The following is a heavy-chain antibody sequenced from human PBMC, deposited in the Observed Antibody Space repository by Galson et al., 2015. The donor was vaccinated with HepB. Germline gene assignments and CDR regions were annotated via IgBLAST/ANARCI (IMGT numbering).Heavy chain of an antibody. D-gene: IGHD4-11*01. CDR2: ISGTGGST. Sequence: SLRLSCAASGFTFSSYAMSWVRQAPGKGLEWVSSISGTGGSTYYADSVKGRFTISRDNSKNTLFLQMNSLRAEDTAVYYCAKNRWPTGLPAPYNWFDPWVHGTLVTVSS. CDR1: GFTFSSYA. J-gene: IGHJ5*02. CDR3: AKNRWPTGLPAPYNWFDP. V-gene: IGHV3-23*01.